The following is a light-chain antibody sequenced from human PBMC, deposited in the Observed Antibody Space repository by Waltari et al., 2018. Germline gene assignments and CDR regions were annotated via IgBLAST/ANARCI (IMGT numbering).Light chain of an antibody. CDR3: MQGTRWPYT. CDR1: QSLVPVDGNTY. J-gene: IGKJ2*01. Sequence: VMTQSPVSLSVTLGQAASISCKSSQSLVPVDGNTYLNWFHQGPGQSPRRLIYWVFNRDSGVPDRFSGSGSGTDFTLRISRVEAEDFGVYYCMQGTRWPYTFGQGTQLDIK. CDR2: WVF. V-gene: IGKV2-30*02.